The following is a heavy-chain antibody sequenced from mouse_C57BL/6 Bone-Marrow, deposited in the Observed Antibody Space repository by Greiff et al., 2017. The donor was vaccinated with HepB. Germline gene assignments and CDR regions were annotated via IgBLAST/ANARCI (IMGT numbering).Heavy chain of an antibody. CDR2: ISSGSSTI. J-gene: IGHJ3*01. D-gene: IGHD1-1*01. V-gene: IGHV5-17*01. CDR3: ALLLGAY. Sequence: DVMLVESGGGLVKPGGSLKLSCAASGFTFSDYGMHWVRQAPEKGLEWVAYISSGSSTIYYADTVKGRFTISRDNAKNTLFLQMTSLRSEDTAMYYCALLLGAYWGQGTLVTVSA. CDR1: GFTFSDYG.